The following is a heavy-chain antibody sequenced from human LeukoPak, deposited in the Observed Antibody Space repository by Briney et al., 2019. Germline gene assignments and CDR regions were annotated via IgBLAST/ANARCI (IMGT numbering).Heavy chain of an antibody. CDR3: ASAVDYGDYSMDV. CDR1: GGTFSSYA. V-gene: IGHV1-69*04. Sequence: SVKVSCKASGGTFSSYAIIWVRQAPGQGLEWMGRIIPILGIANYAQKFQGRVTITADKSTSTAYMELSSLRSEDTAVYYCASAVDYGDYSMDVWGQGTTVTVSS. CDR2: IIPILGIA. J-gene: IGHJ6*02. D-gene: IGHD4-17*01.